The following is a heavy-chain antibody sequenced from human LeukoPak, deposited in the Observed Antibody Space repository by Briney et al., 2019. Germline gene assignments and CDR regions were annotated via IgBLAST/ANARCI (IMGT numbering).Heavy chain of an antibody. V-gene: IGHV1-69*13. CDR2: IIPIFGTA. J-gene: IGHJ5*02. Sequence: GASVKVSCKASGGTFSSYAISWVRQAPGQGLERMGGIIPIFGTANYAQKFQGRVTITADESTSTAYMELSSLRSEDTAVYYCASPYYDFWSGCFKPWFDPWGQGTLVTVSS. CDR3: ASPYYDFWSGCFKPWFDP. CDR1: GGTFSSYA. D-gene: IGHD3-3*01.